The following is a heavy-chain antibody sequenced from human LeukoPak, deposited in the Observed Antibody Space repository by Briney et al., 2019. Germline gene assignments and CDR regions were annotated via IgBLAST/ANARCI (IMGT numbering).Heavy chain of an antibody. J-gene: IGHJ4*02. V-gene: IGHV4-61*01. Sequence: SETLSLTCTVSGGSVSSGTYYWSWIRQPPGKGLEWIGYIYYSGSTNYSPSLGSRVTISADTSKNQFSLKLTSVTVADTAVYYCARNYGDSLYYFDYWGQGTLVTVSS. CDR3: ARNYGDSLYYFDY. CDR1: GGSVSSGTYY. D-gene: IGHD4-17*01. CDR2: IYYSGST.